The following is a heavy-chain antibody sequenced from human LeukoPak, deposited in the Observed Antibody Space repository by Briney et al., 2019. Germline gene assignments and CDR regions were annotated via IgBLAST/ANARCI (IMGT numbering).Heavy chain of an antibody. Sequence: KISCKASGYSFTTYWIAWVRQMPGKGLEWMGIIYPDDSDTRYSPSFRGQVTISADKSISTAYLQWSSLRAPDTAVYYCARQADYNLLTGYYKGHLDYWGQGTLVTVSS. CDR1: GYSFTTYW. V-gene: IGHV5-51*01. CDR3: ARQADYNLLTGYYKGHLDY. J-gene: IGHJ4*02. CDR2: IYPDDSDT. D-gene: IGHD3-9*01.